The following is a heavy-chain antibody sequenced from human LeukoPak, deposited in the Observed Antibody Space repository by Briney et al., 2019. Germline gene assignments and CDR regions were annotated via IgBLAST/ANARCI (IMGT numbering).Heavy chain of an antibody. Sequence: GGSLRLSCAASGFTFNTYAMNWVRQAPGKGLEWVSSISDRSSYIYYADSVKGRFTISRDNAKNSLYLQMNSLRAEDTAVYYCARYYGSGSPPFDYWGQGTLVTVSS. V-gene: IGHV3-21*01. J-gene: IGHJ4*02. CDR3: ARYYGSGSPPFDY. CDR1: GFTFNTYA. CDR2: ISDRSSYI. D-gene: IGHD3-10*01.